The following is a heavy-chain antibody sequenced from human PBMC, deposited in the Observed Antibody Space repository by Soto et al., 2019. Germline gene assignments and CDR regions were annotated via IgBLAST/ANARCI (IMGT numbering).Heavy chain of an antibody. CDR1: GGSISSYY. V-gene: IGHV4-59*01. CDR2: IYYSGST. CDR3: ARVAYDSSGYSYLDY. Sequence: SETLSLTCTVSGGSISSYYWSWIRQPPGKGLEWIGYIYYSGSTNYNPSLKSRVTLSVDTSKNQFSLKLSSVTAADTAVYYCARVAYDSSGYSYLDYWGQGTLVTVSS. J-gene: IGHJ4*02. D-gene: IGHD3-22*01.